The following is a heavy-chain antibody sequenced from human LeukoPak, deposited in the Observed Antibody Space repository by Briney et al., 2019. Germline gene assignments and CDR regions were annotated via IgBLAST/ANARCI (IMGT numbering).Heavy chain of an antibody. D-gene: IGHD3-22*01. CDR3: ARVVHYYDSSGYFDY. Sequence: SETLSLTCTVSGGSISSGSYYWSWIRQPAGKGLEWIGRIYTSGSTNYNPSLKSRVTISVDTSKNQFSLKLSSVTAADTAVYYCARVVHYYDSSGYFDYWGQGTLVTVSS. V-gene: IGHV4-61*02. J-gene: IGHJ4*02. CDR1: GGSISSGSYY. CDR2: IYTSGST.